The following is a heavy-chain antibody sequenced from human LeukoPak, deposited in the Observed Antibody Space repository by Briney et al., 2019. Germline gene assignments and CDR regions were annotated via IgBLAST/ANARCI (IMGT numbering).Heavy chain of an antibody. Sequence: ASVKVSCKASGGTFSSYAISWVRQAPGQGLEWMGGIIPIFGTANYAQKFQVRVTITTDESTSTAYMELSSLRSEDTAVYYCAIETARGFGELLGAFDIWGQGTMVTVSS. D-gene: IGHD3-10*01. J-gene: IGHJ3*02. V-gene: IGHV1-69*05. CDR2: IIPIFGTA. CDR1: GGTFSSYA. CDR3: AIETARGFGELLGAFDI.